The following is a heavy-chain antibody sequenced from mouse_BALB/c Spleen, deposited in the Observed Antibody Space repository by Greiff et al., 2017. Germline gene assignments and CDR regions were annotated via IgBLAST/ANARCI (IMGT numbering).Heavy chain of an antibody. V-gene: IGHV1-80*01. J-gene: IGHJ3*01. Sequence: QVQLQQSGAELVRPGSSVKISCKASGYAFSSYWMNWVKQRPGQGLEWIGQIYPGDGDTNYNGKFKGKATLTADKSSSTAYMQLSSLTSEDSAVYFCARDGDGAGRFAYWGQGTLVTVSA. CDR3: ARDGDGAGRFAY. CDR2: IYPGDGDT. D-gene: IGHD3-3*01. CDR1: GYAFSSYW.